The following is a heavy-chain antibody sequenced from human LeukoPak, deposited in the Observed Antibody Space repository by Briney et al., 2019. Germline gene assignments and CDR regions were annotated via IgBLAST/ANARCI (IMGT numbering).Heavy chain of an antibody. J-gene: IGHJ4*02. Sequence: ASVKVSCKASGYTFTGYYMHWVRQAPGQGLEWMGWINPNSGGTNYAQKFQGRVTMTRDTSISTAYMELSRLRSDDTAVYYCASEVYDSSGYYYFDYWGQGTLVTVSS. CDR1: GYTFTGYY. D-gene: IGHD3-22*01. CDR3: ASEVYDSSGYYYFDY. CDR2: INPNSGGT. V-gene: IGHV1-2*02.